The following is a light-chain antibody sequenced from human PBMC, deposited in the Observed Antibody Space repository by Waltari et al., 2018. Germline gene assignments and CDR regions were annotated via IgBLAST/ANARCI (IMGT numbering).Light chain of an antibody. J-gene: IGKJ4*01. CDR3: QQRSNWPPLT. Sequence: EIVLTQSPATLSLSPGERATLSCRASQSVSSYLAWYQQQTGKAPRLLIYDASNRATGIQARFSGSGSGTDFTLTISSLEPEDFAVYYCQQRSNWPPLTFGGGTKVEIK. V-gene: IGKV3-11*01. CDR2: DAS. CDR1: QSVSSY.